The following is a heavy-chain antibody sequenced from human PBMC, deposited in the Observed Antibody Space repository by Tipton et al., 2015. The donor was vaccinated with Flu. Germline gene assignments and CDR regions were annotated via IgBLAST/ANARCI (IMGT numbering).Heavy chain of an antibody. J-gene: IGHJ6*02. CDR3: ARDGGVGSGWSYSGGNYYYGMDV. D-gene: IGHD6-19*01. CDR2: SSGSSGHT. Sequence: TLSLTCTVSGGSISDYYWSWIRQPPGKGLVWIAYSSGSSGHTNYNPSLKSRGTISADTSNNQFSLKLSSVTAADTAVYYCARDGGVGSGWSYSGGNYYYGMDVWGQGTTVIVSS. V-gene: IGHV4-59*12. CDR1: GGSISDYY.